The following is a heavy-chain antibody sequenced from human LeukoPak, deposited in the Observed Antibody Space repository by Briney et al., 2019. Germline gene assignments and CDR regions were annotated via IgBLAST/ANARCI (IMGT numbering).Heavy chain of an antibody. Sequence: SETLSLTCTVSGGSISSYYWSWIRQPPGKGLEWIGYIYYSGSTNYNPSLKSRVTISVDESKNQFSLKLSSVTAADTAVYYCARDRVWGVFGVVISHFDYWGQGTLVTVSS. D-gene: IGHD3-3*01. CDR3: ARDRVWGVFGVVISHFDY. CDR1: GGSISSYY. CDR2: IYYSGST. V-gene: IGHV4-59*12. J-gene: IGHJ4*02.